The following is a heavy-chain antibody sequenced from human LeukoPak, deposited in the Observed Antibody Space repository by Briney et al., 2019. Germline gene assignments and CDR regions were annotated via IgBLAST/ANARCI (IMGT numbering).Heavy chain of an antibody. D-gene: IGHD2-21*02. CDR1: GYSFTSYW. Sequence: RGESLKISCKGSGYSFTSYWIGWVRQMPGKGLEWMGIIYPGDSDTRYSPSFQGRVTISADKSISTAYLQWSSLKASDTAMYYCARTSNCGGDCYSGAFDIWGQGTMVTVSS. J-gene: IGHJ3*02. V-gene: IGHV5-51*01. CDR2: IYPGDSDT. CDR3: ARTSNCGGDCYSGAFDI.